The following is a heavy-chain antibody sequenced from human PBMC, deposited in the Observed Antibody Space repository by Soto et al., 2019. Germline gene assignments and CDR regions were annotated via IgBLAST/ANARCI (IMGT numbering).Heavy chain of an antibody. CDR1: GGSISSYY. Sequence: SETLSLTCTVSGGSISSYYWSWIRQPPGKGLEWIGYIYYSGSTNYNPSLKSRVTISVDTSKNQFSLKLSSVTAADTAVYYCARAGSSSWDWYFDLWGRGTLVTVSS. V-gene: IGHV4-59*01. D-gene: IGHD6-13*01. J-gene: IGHJ2*01. CDR2: IYYSGST. CDR3: ARAGSSSWDWYFDL.